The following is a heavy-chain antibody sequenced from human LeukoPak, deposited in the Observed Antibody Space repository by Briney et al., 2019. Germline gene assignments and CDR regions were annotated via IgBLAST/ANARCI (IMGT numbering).Heavy chain of an antibody. CDR2: ISYDGSNK. V-gene: IGHV3-30-3*01. D-gene: IGHD2-15*01. J-gene: IGHJ5*02. CDR1: GFTFSSYA. CDR3: ARSVVVAANLWFDP. Sequence: PGRSLRLSCAASGFTFSSYAMHWVRQAPGKGLEWVAAISYDGSNKYYADSVKGRFTISRDNSKNTLYLQTNSLRAEDTAVYYCARSVVVAANLWFDPWGQGTLVTVSS.